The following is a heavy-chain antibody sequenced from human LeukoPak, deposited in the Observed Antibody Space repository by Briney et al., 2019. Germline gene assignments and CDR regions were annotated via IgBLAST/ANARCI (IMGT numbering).Heavy chain of an antibody. CDR2: IYYDGST. D-gene: IGHD2-21*02. V-gene: IGHV4-39*07. Sequence: SETLSLTCTVSGGSISSSAYYWGWIRQPPGKGLEWIGTIYYDGSTYYNPSLKSRVPMSGDMSKNQFSLAMSSVTAADTAVYYCARYCGGACSSGWFDPWGQGTLVTVSS. CDR3: ARYCGGACSSGWFDP. J-gene: IGHJ5*02. CDR1: GGSISSSAYY.